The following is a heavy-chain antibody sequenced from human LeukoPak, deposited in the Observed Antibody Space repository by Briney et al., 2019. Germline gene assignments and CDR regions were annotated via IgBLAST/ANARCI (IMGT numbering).Heavy chain of an antibody. D-gene: IGHD1-26*01. CDR2: INHSGST. Sequence: SETLSLTCAVYGGSFSGYYWNWIRQPPGKGLEWIGEINHSGSTNYNPSLKSRVTISVDTSKNQFSLKLSSVTAADTAVYYCARFTRGATAGAFDIWGQGTMVTVSS. CDR3: ARFTRGATAGAFDI. CDR1: GGSFSGYY. V-gene: IGHV4-34*01. J-gene: IGHJ3*02.